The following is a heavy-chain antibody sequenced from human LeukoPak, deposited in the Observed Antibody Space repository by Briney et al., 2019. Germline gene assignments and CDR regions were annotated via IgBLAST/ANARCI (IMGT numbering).Heavy chain of an antibody. CDR3: ARDRGMVRGVIWFDP. CDR2: IYTSGST. J-gene: IGHJ5*02. D-gene: IGHD3-10*01. Sequence: AETLSLTCTVSGGSISSFYWSWIRQPAGKGLEWIGRIYTSGSTNYNPSLKSRVTMSVDTSKNQFSLKLSSVTAADTAVYYCARDRGMVRGVIWFDPWGQGTLVTASS. V-gene: IGHV4-4*07. CDR1: GGSISSFY.